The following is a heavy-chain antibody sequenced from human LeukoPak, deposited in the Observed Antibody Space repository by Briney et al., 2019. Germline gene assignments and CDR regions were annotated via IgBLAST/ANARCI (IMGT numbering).Heavy chain of an antibody. D-gene: IGHD6-13*01. CDR3: AKQQKAAAGEFDY. V-gene: IGHV3-23*01. CDR2: ISGGGGST. CDR1: GFTFSNHA. Sequence: GGSLRLSCAASGFTFSNHAMSWVRQAPGKGLEWVSAISGGGGSTYYADSVKGRFTISRDNSKNTLYLQMKSLRAEDTAEYYCAKQQKAAAGEFDYWGQGTLVTVSS. J-gene: IGHJ4*02.